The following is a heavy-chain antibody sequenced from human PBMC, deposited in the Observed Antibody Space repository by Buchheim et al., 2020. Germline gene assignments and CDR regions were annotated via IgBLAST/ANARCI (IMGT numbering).Heavy chain of an antibody. D-gene: IGHD3-3*01. CDR2: IGGSDDST. J-gene: IGHJ4*02. CDR3: AKGDAYDFWTGYSYYFDY. Sequence: EVQVLESGGGLVQSGGSLRLSCATSGFTFRNYAMHWVRRAPGKGLEWVSGIGGSDDSTFYAESVKGRFTISRDNYKKTVVLQMDSLRVDDTAVYYCAKGDAYDFWTGYSYYFDYWGQG. V-gene: IGHV3-23*01. CDR1: GFTFRNYA.